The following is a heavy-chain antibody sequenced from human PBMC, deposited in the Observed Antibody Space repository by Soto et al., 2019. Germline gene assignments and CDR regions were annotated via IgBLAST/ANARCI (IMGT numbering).Heavy chain of an antibody. CDR3: ATPALLITTFDF. J-gene: IGHJ4*02. Sequence: QEQLVESGGGVVQPGRSLRLSCAASGFTFSDYAMHWVRQAPGKGLEWVAVIWHDGTKKDYADSVRGRFTISRDNSKNPLYLQMTSLRAEDKASSYGATPALLITTFDFWGQGTLVTVSS. V-gene: IGHV3-33*01. CDR1: GFTFSDYA. CDR2: IWHDGTKK. D-gene: IGHD3-9*01.